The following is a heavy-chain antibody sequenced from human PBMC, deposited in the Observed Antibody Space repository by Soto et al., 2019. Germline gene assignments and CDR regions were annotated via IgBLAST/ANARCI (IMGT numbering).Heavy chain of an antibody. Sequence: GASVKVSCKASGYTFTTYDFSWVRQAPGQGLEWVGWSSVYNGYTDYAQTLQGRVTMTTDTSTNTAYMELISLKSDDPALYFCARDRRGPYSDILTVYSPFDYWARGPLVP. V-gene: IGHV1-18*01. D-gene: IGHD3-9*01. CDR1: GYTFTTYD. CDR2: SSVYNGYT. J-gene: IGHJ4*02. CDR3: ARDRRGPYSDILTVYSPFDY.